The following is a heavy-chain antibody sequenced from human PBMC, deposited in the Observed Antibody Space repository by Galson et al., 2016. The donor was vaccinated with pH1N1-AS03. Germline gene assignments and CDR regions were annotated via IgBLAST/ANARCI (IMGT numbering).Heavy chain of an antibody. CDR3: SREVPPGPREVQRLQNNGTDV. CDR2: IIPMLGTA. V-gene: IGHV1-69*13. CDR1: GGIFSNYA. Sequence: SVKVSCKASGGIFSNYAISWVRQAPGQGLEWMGGIIPMLGTANYAQKFQGRVTITADESTRTAYMELSSLTSEDQAWYYCSREVPPGPREVQRLQNNGTDVWGQGTTVTVSS. J-gene: IGHJ6*02.